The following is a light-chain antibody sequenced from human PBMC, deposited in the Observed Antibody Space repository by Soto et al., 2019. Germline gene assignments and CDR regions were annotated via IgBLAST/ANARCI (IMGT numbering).Light chain of an antibody. J-gene: IGKJ1*01. V-gene: IGKV3-20*01. CDR3: QQYGGSLTWT. CDR1: QSVSSSY. CDR2: GAS. Sequence: NVLRQSPGALSLSKGERASLSCRAFQSVSSSYLAWYQQKPGQAPRLLIYGASSRATGIPDRFSGSGSGTDFTLTISRLEPEDFAVYYCQQYGGSLTWTFGQGTKVDIK.